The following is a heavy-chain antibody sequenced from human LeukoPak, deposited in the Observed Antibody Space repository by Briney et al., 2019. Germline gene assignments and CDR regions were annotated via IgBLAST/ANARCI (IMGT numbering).Heavy chain of an antibody. J-gene: IGHJ3*02. CDR2: ISTSGNTI. V-gene: IGHV3-48*04. CDR3: TKGQLWASGRAFDI. D-gene: IGHD3-16*01. CDR1: GFRLSNYN. Sequence: GGSLRLSCAASGFRLSNYNMNWVRQTPGKGLEWISYISTSGNTIYYTDSVKGRFTVSRDNAKNAMYLQMNNLRPEDTAVYYCTKGQLWASGRAFDIWGQGTMVTVSS.